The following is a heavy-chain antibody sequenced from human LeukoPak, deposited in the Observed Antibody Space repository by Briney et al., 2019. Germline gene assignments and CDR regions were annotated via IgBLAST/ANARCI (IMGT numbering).Heavy chain of an antibody. CDR3: ARARGTGTTYYYYGMDV. V-gene: IGHV4-34*01. CDR1: GGSSSGFY. D-gene: IGHD3-10*01. Sequence: SETLSLTCAVYGGSSSGFYWSWIRQPPEKGLEWNGEINNSGSTNYNPSPKSRVTISVETLKNQFSLKLSSVTAADTAVYYCARARGTGTTYYYYGMDVWGQGTTVTVSS. CDR2: INNSGST. J-gene: IGHJ6*02.